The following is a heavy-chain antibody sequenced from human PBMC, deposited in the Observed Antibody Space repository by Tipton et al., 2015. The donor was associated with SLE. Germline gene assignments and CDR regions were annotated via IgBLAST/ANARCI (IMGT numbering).Heavy chain of an antibody. CDR1: GFTVSSNY. D-gene: IGHD3-16*01. V-gene: IGHV3-53*01. CDR3: ARNLGNYYGMDV. CDR2: IYSGGNT. J-gene: IGHJ6*02. Sequence: GSLRLSCAASGFTVSSNYMNWVRQAPGKGLEWVSVIYSGGNTNYADSVKGRFTISRDNSKNMLYLQMNSLRAEDTAVYYCARNLGNYYGMDVWGQGTTVTVSS.